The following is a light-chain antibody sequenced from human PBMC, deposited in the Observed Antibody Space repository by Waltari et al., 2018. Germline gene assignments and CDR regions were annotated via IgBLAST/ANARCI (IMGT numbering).Light chain of an antibody. CDR2: EDR. CDR3: SSTDSSSKV. CDR1: ALPKKY. J-gene: IGLJ2*01. Sequence: SYELTQPPSVSVSPGQTARITCSGDALPKKYAYWYQQKSGQAPVLVIYEDRKRPSGMPERVSGSSSGTTATLTVSGAQVDDEADYYCSSTDSSSKVFGGGTKLTVL. V-gene: IGLV3-10*01.